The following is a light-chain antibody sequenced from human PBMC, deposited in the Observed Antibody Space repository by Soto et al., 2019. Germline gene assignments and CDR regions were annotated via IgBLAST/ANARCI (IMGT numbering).Light chain of an antibody. CDR1: QSVNSN. CDR2: AAS. V-gene: IGKV3-15*01. CDR3: QRDNIWPS. J-gene: IGKJ3*01. Sequence: EIVMTQSPATLSVTPGERATPSCRASQSVNSNLAWYQQKPGQAPRPLIYAASTRATGIPARFSGSGSGADFTLTISSLQSEDFAVYYCQRDNIWPSFGPGTKVDI.